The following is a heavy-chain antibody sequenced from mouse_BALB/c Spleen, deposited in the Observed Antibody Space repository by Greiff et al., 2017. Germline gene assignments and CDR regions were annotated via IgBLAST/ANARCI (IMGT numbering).Heavy chain of an antibody. CDR3: ARGDRYKAMDY. V-gene: IGHV1-9*01. CDR1: GYTFSSYW. Sequence: QVQLQQSGAELMKPGASVKISCKATGYTFSSYWIEWVKQRPGHGLEWIGEILPGSGSTNYNEKFKGKATFTEDTSSNTAYMQLSSLTSEDSAVYYCARGDRYKAMDYWGQGTSVTVSS. D-gene: IGHD2-14*01. J-gene: IGHJ4*01. CDR2: ILPGSGST.